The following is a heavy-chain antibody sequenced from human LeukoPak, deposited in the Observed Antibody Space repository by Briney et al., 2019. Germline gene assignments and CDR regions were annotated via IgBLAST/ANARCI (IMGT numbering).Heavy chain of an antibody. V-gene: IGHV1-18*01. CDR1: GYTFTNYG. J-gene: IGHJ6*03. CDR2: ISAYNGNT. CDR3: ARGIAAAGKGYYYNYYMDV. D-gene: IGHD6-13*01. Sequence: ASVKVSCKASGYTFTNYGISWVRQAPGQGLEWMGWISAYNGNTHYAQNLRGRVTMTTDTSTSTAYMELSSLRSEDTAVYYCARGIAAAGKGYYYNYYMDVWGKGTTVTVSS.